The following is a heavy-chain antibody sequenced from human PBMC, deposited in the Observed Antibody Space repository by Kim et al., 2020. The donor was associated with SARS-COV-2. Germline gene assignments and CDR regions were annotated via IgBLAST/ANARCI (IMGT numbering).Heavy chain of an antibody. J-gene: IGHJ6*02. V-gene: IGHV1-69*13. D-gene: IGHD2-2*02. CDR3: AREGEVVPAAIRRVTQDYYYYGMDV. CDR2: IIPIFGTA. Sequence: SVKVSCKASGGTFSSYAISWVRQAPGQGLEWMGGIIPIFGTANYAQKFQGRVMITADESTSTAYMELSSLRSEDTAVYYCAREGEVVPAAIRRVTQDYYYYGMDVWGQGTTVTVSS. CDR1: GGTFSSYA.